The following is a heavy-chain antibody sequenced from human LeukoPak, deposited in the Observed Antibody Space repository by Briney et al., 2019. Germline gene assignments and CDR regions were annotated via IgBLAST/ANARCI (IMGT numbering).Heavy chain of an antibody. CDR2: INAGNGNT. CDR3: ARDRGCSSTSCPDLFDY. CDR1: GYTFTSYA. D-gene: IGHD2-2*01. J-gene: IGHJ4*02. Sequence: ASVKVSCKASGYTFTSYAIHWVRQAPGQRLKWMGWINAGNGNTKYSQKFQGRVTITRDTSASTAYMELRSLRSDDTAVYYCARDRGCSSTSCPDLFDYWGQGTLVTVSS. V-gene: IGHV1-3*01.